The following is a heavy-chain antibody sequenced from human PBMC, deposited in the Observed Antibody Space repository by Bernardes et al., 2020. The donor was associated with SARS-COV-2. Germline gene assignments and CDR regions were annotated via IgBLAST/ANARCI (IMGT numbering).Heavy chain of an antibody. D-gene: IGHD1-26*01. CDR1: GFTFSSYW. V-gene: IGHV3-7*03. CDR2: IKQDGSER. CDR3: AGGWRGTYYRAWYFDL. J-gene: IGHJ2*01. Sequence: GGSLRLSCAASGFTFSSYWMTWVRQAPGKGLEWVADIKQDGSERFYVDSVKGRFTVSRDNAKNSLYLQLNSLRDEDTAVYYCAGGWRGTYYRAWYFDLWGRGTLVTVSS.